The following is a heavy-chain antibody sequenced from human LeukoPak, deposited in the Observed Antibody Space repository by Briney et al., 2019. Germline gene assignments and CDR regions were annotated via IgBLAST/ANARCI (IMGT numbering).Heavy chain of an antibody. CDR1: GFTFSSHW. CDR2: IKQDGSEK. D-gene: IGHD3-22*01. Sequence: PGGSLRLSCAASGFTFSSHWMSWVRQAPGKGLEWVANIKQDGSEKYYVDSVKGRFTIARDNAKNPLYLQMNSLRAEDTAVYYCARHRHYYDTWGQGTLVTVSS. V-gene: IGHV3-7*01. CDR3: ARHRHYYDT. J-gene: IGHJ5*02.